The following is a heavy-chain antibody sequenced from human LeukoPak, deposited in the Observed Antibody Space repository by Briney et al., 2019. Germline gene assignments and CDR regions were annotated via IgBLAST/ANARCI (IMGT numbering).Heavy chain of an antibody. CDR3: ARDHYYYGSGSYKNYYGMDV. D-gene: IGHD3-10*01. J-gene: IGHJ6*02. CDR1: GFTFSSYW. V-gene: IGHV3-7*01. Sequence: PGGSLRLSCAASGFTFSSYWMSWVRQAPGKGLEWVANIKQDGSEKYYVDSVKGRFTISRDNAKNSLYLQMNSLRAEDTAAYYCARDHYYYGSGSYKNYYGMDVWGQGTTVTVSS. CDR2: IKQDGSEK.